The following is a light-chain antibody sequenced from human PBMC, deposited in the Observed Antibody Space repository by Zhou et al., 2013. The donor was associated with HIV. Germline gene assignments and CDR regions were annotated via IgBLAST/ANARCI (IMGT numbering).Light chain of an antibody. Sequence: EIVMTQSPATLSVSSGERATLSCRASQSVATNLAWYQQKPGQAPRLLIYGVSTRAAGVPARFSGSGAWTEFTLTISSMQSEDFAVYYCQQYGSSGNTFGQGTKLEIK. CDR3: QQYGSSGNT. J-gene: IGKJ2*01. V-gene: IGKV3-15*01. CDR2: GVS. CDR1: QSVATN.